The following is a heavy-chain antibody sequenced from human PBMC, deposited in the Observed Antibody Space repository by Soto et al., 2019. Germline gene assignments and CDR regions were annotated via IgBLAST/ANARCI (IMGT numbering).Heavy chain of an antibody. V-gene: IGHV4-34*01. CDR1: GGSFSGYY. J-gene: IGHJ5*02. D-gene: IGHD5-18*01. CDR2: INHSGST. Sequence: QVQLQQWGAGLLKPSETLSLTCAVYGGSFSGYYWSWIRQPPGKGLEWIGEINHSGSTNYNPSLKSRVTISVDTSKNQFYLKLSSVTAADTAVYYCARLDTAMVRGWFDPWGQGTLVTVSS. CDR3: ARLDTAMVRGWFDP.